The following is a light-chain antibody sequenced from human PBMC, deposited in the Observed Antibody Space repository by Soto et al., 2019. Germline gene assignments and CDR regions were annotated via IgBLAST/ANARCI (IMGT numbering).Light chain of an antibody. V-gene: IGLV2-8*01. Sequence: QSALTQPPSASGSPGQSVTISCTGTSSDVGGYNYVSWYQQYPGKVPKLMIYEVNKRPSGVPDRFSGSKSGNTASLTVSGLQAEDEADYYCSSYGGYYNYVFGTGTKLTVL. J-gene: IGLJ1*01. CDR2: EVN. CDR1: SSDVGGYNY. CDR3: SSYGGYYNYV.